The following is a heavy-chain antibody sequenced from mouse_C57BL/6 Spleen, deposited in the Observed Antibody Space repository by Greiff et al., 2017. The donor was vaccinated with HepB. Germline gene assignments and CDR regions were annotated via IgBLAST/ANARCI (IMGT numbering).Heavy chain of an antibody. V-gene: IGHV1-55*01. CDR3: AREGLTGTGFDY. D-gene: IGHD4-1*01. J-gene: IGHJ2*01. Sequence: VQLQQPGAELVKPGASVKMSCKASGYTFTSYWITWVKQRPGQGLEWIGDIYPGSGSTNYNEKFKSKATLTVDTSSSTAYMQLSSLTSEDSAVYYCAREGLTGTGFDYWGQGTTLTVSS. CDR1: GYTFTSYW. CDR2: IYPGSGST.